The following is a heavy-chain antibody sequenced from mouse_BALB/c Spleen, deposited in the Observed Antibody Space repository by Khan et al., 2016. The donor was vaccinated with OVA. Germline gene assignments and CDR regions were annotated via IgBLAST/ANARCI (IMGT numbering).Heavy chain of an antibody. CDR1: GFTFSYYA. CDR3: ARLCGKIFDY. D-gene: IGHD1-1*02. V-gene: IGHV5-9-3*01. Sequence: EVELVESGGGLVKPGESLKLSCAASGFTFSYYAMSWVRQTPEKRLDWVATISSGGTYTYYPDNVKGRFTISRADAENTLFLQMSSLGSEDTAMYYCARLCGKIFDYWGQGTTLAVSS. J-gene: IGHJ2*01. CDR2: ISSGGTYT.